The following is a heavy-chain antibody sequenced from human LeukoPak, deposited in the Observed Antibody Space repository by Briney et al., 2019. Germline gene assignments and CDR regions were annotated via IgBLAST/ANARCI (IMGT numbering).Heavy chain of an antibody. CDR2: IRAHNGDT. V-gene: IGHV1-18*01. Sequence: ASVKVSCKASGYTFTSYAISWVRQAPGQGLEWMGWIRAHNGDTNHAQQLQGRVTMTTDTSTRTAYMELRSLRSEDTAVYCCARGEFICTINTCYASALDSWGQGTLVTVSS. CDR1: GYTFTSYA. D-gene: IGHD2-2*01. CDR3: ARGEFICTINTCYASALDS. J-gene: IGHJ4*02.